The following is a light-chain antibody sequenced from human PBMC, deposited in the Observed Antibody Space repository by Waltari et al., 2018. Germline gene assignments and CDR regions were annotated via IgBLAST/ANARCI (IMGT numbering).Light chain of an antibody. Sequence: EIVMTQSPATLSVSPGERAIIPCRASQSVTTNLAWYQQKPGQPPRLLIYGASTRATDIPARFSGSGSGTEFNLTITSLQSEDFAVYYCHQYNDGPPFNFGQGTKLEIK. V-gene: IGKV3-15*01. CDR2: GAS. J-gene: IGKJ2*01. CDR3: HQYNDGPPFN. CDR1: QSVTTN.